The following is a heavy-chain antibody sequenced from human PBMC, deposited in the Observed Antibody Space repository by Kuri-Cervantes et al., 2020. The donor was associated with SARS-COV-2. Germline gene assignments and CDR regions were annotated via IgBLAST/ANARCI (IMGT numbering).Heavy chain of an antibody. J-gene: IGHJ6*02. D-gene: IGHD3-3*01. Sequence: LSLTCAASGFTFSSYAMHWVRQAPGEGLEWVAVISYDGSNKYYADSVKGRFTISRDNSKNTLYLQMNSLRAEDTAVYYCAREEWLLSSDYYYYYYGMDVWGQGTTVTVSS. V-gene: IGHV3-30-3*01. CDR2: ISYDGSNK. CDR3: AREEWLLSSDYYYYYYGMDV. CDR1: GFTFSSYA.